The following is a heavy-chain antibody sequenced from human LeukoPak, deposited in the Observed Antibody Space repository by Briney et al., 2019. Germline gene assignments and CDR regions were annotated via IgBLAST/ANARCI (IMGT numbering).Heavy chain of an antibody. D-gene: IGHD3-22*01. CDR3: ARGGEYYDSSGYDAFDI. V-gene: IGHV1-8*01. CDR2: MNPKRGNK. Sequence: ASVTVSCMVSGYTFTSYDINWVRHATGQGLEWMGWMNPKRGNKGYEQRFQGRVTMTRNISISTAYMELSSLRSEDTAVYYCARGGEYYDSSGYDAFDIWGQGTMVTVSS. J-gene: IGHJ3*02. CDR1: GYTFTSYD.